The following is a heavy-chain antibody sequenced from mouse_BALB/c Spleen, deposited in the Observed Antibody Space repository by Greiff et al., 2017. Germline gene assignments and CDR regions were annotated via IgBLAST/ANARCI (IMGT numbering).Heavy chain of an antibody. D-gene: IGHD2-4*01. Sequence: EVQLQQSGAELVRPGALVKLSCKASGFNIKDYYMHWVKQRPEQGLEWIGWIDPENGNTIYDPKFPGKASITADTSSNTAYLQLSSLTSEDTAVYYCARSRGLRQYFDVWGAGTTVTVSS. CDR3: ARSRGLRQYFDV. V-gene: IGHV14-1*02. CDR2: IDPENGNT. CDR1: GFNIKDYY. J-gene: IGHJ1*01.